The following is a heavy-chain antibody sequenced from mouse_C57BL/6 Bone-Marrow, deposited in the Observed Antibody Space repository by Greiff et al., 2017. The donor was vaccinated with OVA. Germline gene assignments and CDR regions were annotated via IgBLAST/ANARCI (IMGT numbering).Heavy chain of an antibody. J-gene: IGHJ2*01. CDR3: ARRGLLGFDY. Sequence: EVQLQQSVAELVRPGASVKLSCTASGFNIKNTYMHWVKQRPEQGLEWIGRIDPANGNTKYAPKFQGKATLTADKSSSTAYMQLSSLTSEDSAVYFCARRGLLGFDYWGQGTTLTVSS. D-gene: IGHD2-10*01. V-gene: IGHV14-3*01. CDR2: IDPANGNT. CDR1: GFNIKNTY.